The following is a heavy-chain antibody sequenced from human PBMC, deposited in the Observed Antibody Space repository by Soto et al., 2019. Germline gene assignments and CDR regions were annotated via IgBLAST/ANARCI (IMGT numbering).Heavy chain of an antibody. CDR3: ASVYYYDSSGYFYPYFDY. CDR2: IIPILGTA. V-gene: IGHV1-69*06. J-gene: IGHJ4*02. Sequence: SVKVACKASGGNFSSYAMNWVRQAPGQRLEWMGGIIPILGTANYAQKFRGRFTITADKSTSTAYMELSSLRSEDTALYYCASVYYYDSSGYFYPYFDYWGQGTLVTVSS. D-gene: IGHD3-22*01. CDR1: GGNFSSYA.